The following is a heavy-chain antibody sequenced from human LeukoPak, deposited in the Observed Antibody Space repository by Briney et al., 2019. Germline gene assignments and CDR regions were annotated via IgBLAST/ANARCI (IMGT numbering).Heavy chain of an antibody. D-gene: IGHD2-2*01. Sequence: GASVKVSCKASGYTFTSYDINWLRQAPGQGPEWMGRINPKSGATNSAQSFQGRVTMTRDTSISTAYMELSRLRSDDTAVFYCAREGCSSSSCRDGFDIWGQGTMVTVS. CDR1: GYTFTSYD. V-gene: IGHV1-2*06. CDR2: INPKSGAT. J-gene: IGHJ3*02. CDR3: AREGCSSSSCRDGFDI.